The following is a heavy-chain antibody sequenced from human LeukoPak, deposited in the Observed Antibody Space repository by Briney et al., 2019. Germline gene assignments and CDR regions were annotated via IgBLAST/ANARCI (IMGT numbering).Heavy chain of an antibody. CDR3: ARGYDYGDYKALAFDY. D-gene: IGHD4-17*01. CDR2: INHSGST. V-gene: IGHV4-34*01. J-gene: IGHJ4*02. CDR1: GGSFSGYY. Sequence: SSETLSLTCAVYGGSFSGYYWSWIRQPPGKGLEWIGEINHSGSTNYNPSLKGRVTISVDTSKNQFSLKLSSVTAADTAVYYCARGYDYGDYKALAFDYWGQGTLVTVSS.